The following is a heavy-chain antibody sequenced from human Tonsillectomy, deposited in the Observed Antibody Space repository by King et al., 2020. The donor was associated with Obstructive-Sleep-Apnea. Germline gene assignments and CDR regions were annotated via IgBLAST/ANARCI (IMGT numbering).Heavy chain of an antibody. CDR2: INHSGST. J-gene: IGHJ5*02. D-gene: IGHD4-17*01. CDR3: AREGTVTKSRWFDP. Sequence: VQLQQWGAGLLKPSETLSLPCAVYGGSFSGYYCSWIRQPPGKGLEWIGEINHSGSTNYNPSLKSRVTISVDTSKNQFSLKLSSVTAADTAVYYCAREGTVTKSRWFDPWGQGTLVTVSS. V-gene: IGHV4-34*01. CDR1: GGSFSGYY.